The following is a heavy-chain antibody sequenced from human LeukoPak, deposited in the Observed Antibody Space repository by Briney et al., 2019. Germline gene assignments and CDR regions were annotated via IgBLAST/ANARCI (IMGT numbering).Heavy chain of an antibody. J-gene: IGHJ4*02. D-gene: IGHD1-26*01. Sequence: ASVKVSCKASGGTFSSYAISWVRQAPGQGLEWMGGIIPIFGTANYARKFQGRVTITTDESTSTAYMELSSLRAEDTALYYCAKDIGPNPQWELTDYWGQGTLVTVSS. CDR2: IIPIFGTA. CDR1: GGTFSSYA. V-gene: IGHV1-69*05. CDR3: AKDIGPNPQWELTDY.